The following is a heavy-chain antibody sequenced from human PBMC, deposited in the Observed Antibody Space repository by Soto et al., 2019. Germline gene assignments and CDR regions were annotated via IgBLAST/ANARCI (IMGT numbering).Heavy chain of an antibody. CDR1: GGSISSYY. Sequence: QVQLQESGPGLVKPSETLSLTCTVSGGSISSYYRSWIRQPPGKGLEWIGYIYYSGSTNYNPSLKSRVTISVDTSKNQFSLKLSSVTAADTAVYYCARRWGPTFDFWGQGTLVTVSS. CDR2: IYYSGST. V-gene: IGHV4-59*01. CDR3: ARRWGPTFDF. J-gene: IGHJ4*02. D-gene: IGHD1-26*01.